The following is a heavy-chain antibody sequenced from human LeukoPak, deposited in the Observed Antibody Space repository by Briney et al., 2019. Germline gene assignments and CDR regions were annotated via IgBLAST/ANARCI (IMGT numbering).Heavy chain of an antibody. D-gene: IGHD3-10*01. CDR3: AKDRVQGSWYFDL. J-gene: IGHJ2*01. V-gene: IGHV3-23*01. CDR2: IGGSGSPI. Sequence: GGSLRLSCAASGFTFSDYGMRWVRQVPGKGLEWVSAIGGSGSPIYYADSVKGRFTVSRDNSKNTLYLHMNSLGADDTAVYYCAKDRVQGSWYFDLWGRGTLVTVSS. CDR1: GFTFSDYG.